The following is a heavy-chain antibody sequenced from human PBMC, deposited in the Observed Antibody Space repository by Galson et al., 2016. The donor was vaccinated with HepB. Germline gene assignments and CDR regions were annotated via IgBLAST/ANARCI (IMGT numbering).Heavy chain of an antibody. J-gene: IGHJ4*02. CDR1: GYPFEKCW. CDR3: AREGPRRISVAEMGFFDY. Sequence: SLRLSCAASGYPFEKCWLSWVRQAPGKGLEWVANIKQDGSEKYYGDSVKGRSTISRDNGRNSVYLQMNDLRVDDTAIYYCAREGPRRISVAEMGFFDYWGRGSLVTVSS. CDR2: IKQDGSEK. V-gene: IGHV3-7*01. D-gene: IGHD2-15*01.